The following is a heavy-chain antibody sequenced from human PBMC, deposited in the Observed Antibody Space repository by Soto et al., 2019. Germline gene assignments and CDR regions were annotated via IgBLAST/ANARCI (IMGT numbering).Heavy chain of an antibody. D-gene: IGHD3-3*01. V-gene: IGHV1-8*01. Sequence: QXXXXXXXXEVXXPGASVKVSCKASGYTFTXXXXXXXRQATGQGLEWMGWMNPNSGNTGYAQKFQGRVXXXXXXXXXXXXXXXXXXXXXXTAVYYCARGGYDFWSGYYIGDYWGQGTLVTVSS. CDR2: MNPNSGNT. CDR3: ARGGYDFWSGYYIGDY. CDR1: GYTFTXXX. J-gene: IGHJ4*02.